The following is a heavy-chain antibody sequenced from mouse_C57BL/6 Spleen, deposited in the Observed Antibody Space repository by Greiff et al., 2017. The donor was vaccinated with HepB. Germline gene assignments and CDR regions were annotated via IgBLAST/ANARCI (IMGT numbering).Heavy chain of an antibody. CDR3: ARSYYSNFNFDY. CDR2: IYPGSGST. CDR1: GYTFTSYW. V-gene: IGHV1-55*01. Sequence: VQLQQPGAELVKPGASVKMSCKASGYTFTSYWITWVKQRPGQGLEWIGDIYPGSGSTNYNEKFKSKATLTVDTSSSTAYMQLSSLTSEDSAVYYCARSYYSNFNFDYWGQGTTLTVSS. D-gene: IGHD2-5*01. J-gene: IGHJ2*01.